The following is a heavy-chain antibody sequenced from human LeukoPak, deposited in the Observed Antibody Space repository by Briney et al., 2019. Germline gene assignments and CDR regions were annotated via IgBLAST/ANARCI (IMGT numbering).Heavy chain of an antibody. CDR2: INPSGGST. CDR1: GYTFTSYG. CDR3: ARGGLLWFGELSYYMDV. V-gene: IGHV1-46*01. D-gene: IGHD3-10*01. J-gene: IGHJ6*03. Sequence: ASVKVSCKASGYTFTSYGINWVRQAPGQGLEWLGIINPSGGSTSYAQKFQGRVTMARDMSTSTVYMELSSLRSEDTAVYYCARGGLLWFGELSYYMDVWGKRTTVTVSS.